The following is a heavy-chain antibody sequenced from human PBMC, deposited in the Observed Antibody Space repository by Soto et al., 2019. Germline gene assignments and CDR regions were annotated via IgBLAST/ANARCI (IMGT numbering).Heavy chain of an antibody. CDR3: ARVNGGSGVWYMDV. Sequence: EVQLVESGGGLVQPGGSLRLSCAASGFTFSSYWMTWVRQAPGKGLEWGANIKGDGSEKYYVESVKGRFTISRDNAKKSLYLQMNSLRAEEPAMYYCARVNGGSGVWYMDVWGKGTTVTVSS. CDR1: GFTFSSYW. CDR2: IKGDGSEK. J-gene: IGHJ6*03. V-gene: IGHV3-7*03. D-gene: IGHD3-10*01.